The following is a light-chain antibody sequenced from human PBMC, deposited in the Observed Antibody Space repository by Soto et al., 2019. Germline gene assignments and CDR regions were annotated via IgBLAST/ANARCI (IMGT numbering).Light chain of an antibody. CDR2: DVS. Sequence: QSALTQPASVSGSPGQSITISCTGTSSDIGTYNYVSWYQQQPGQAPKLMIYDVSNRPSGVSDRFSGSKSGNTASMTISGLQAEDDADYYCYSCSRSSGTRYVFGTGTKLTVL. CDR3: YSCSRSSGTRYV. J-gene: IGLJ1*01. CDR1: SSDIGTYNY. V-gene: IGLV2-14*03.